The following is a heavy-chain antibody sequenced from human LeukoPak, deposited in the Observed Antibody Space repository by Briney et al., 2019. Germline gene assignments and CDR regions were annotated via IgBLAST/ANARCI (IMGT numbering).Heavy chain of an antibody. D-gene: IGHD6-13*01. CDR1: GFTFGDYG. V-gene: IGHV3-49*03. J-gene: IGHJ4*02. CDR2: IRRKAYGGTT. Sequence: GGSLRLSCTASGFTFGDYGMSWFRQAPGKGLEWVGFIRRKAYGGTTEYAASVKGRFTISRDDSKSIAYLQMNSLKTEDTAVYYCTRGRVGAAAGPVDYWGQGTLVTVSS. CDR3: TRGRVGAAAGPVDY.